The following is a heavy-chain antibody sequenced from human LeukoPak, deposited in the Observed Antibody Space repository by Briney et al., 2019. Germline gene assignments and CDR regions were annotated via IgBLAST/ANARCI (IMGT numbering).Heavy chain of an antibody. Sequence: ASVKVSCKASGGTFSRYAISWVRQAPGHGVEWMGGVIPIFGTANSAQKFQGRVTMTTDESKRTAYMELSSLRSEDTAVYYCARGPPVVVAHFDHWGQGTLVTVSS. CDR1: GGTFSRYA. V-gene: IGHV1-69*05. CDR3: ARGPPVVVAHFDH. J-gene: IGHJ4*02. D-gene: IGHD2-15*01. CDR2: VIPIFGTA.